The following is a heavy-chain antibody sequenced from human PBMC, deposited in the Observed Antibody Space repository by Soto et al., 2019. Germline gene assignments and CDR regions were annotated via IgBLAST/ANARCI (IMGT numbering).Heavy chain of an antibody. J-gene: IGHJ4*01. V-gene: IGHV4-59*06. Sequence: PSETLSLTCTVSGGSISSYYWSWIRQPPGKGLEWIGYIYDNESAYYNPSLKSRSTISVDTSKNQFSLKLSSVTAADTAIYYCAALLAGGWGQGSLVTVSS. D-gene: IGHD3-10*01. CDR1: GGSISSYY. CDR3: AALLAGG. CDR2: IYDNESA.